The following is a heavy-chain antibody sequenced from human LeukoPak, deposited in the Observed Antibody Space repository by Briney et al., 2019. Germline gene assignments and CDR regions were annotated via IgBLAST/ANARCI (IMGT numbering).Heavy chain of an antibody. CDR2: ISSSSSYI. D-gene: IGHD1/OR15-1a*01. Sequence: GGSLRLSCAASGFTFSSYGMHWVRQAPGKGLEWVSSISSSSSYIYYADSVKGRFTISRDNAKNSLYLQMNSLRAEDTAVYYCAREGEHEAFDYWGQGTLVTVSS. CDR1: GFTFSSYG. CDR3: AREGEHEAFDY. V-gene: IGHV3-21*01. J-gene: IGHJ4*02.